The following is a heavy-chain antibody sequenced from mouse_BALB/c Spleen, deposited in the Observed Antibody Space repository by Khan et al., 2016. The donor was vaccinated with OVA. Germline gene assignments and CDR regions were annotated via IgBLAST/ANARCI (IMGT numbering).Heavy chain of an antibody. CDR2: IWSGGTT. CDR3: ARRDYYGSSVFDY. J-gene: IGHJ3*01. D-gene: IGHD1-1*01. Sequence: QVQLKQSGPGLVQPSQSLSITCTVSGFSLTRYGVHWVRQSPGKGLEWLGVIWSGGTTDYNAVFITRLSISKDNSKSHVFFKMNSLQANDTSIYSCARRDYYGSSVFDYWRQGTLVTVSA. CDR1: GFSLTRYG. V-gene: IGHV2-2*02.